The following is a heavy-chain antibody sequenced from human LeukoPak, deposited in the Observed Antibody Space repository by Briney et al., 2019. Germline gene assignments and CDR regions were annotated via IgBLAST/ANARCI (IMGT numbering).Heavy chain of an antibody. Sequence: SETLSLTCAVYGGSFSGYYWSWIRQPPGKGLEWIGEINHSGSTNYNPSLKSRVTISVDTSKNQFSLKLSSVTAADTAVYYCARDSRDYSNPEAFDYWGQGTLVTVSS. D-gene: IGHD4-11*01. J-gene: IGHJ4*02. CDR3: ARDSRDYSNPEAFDY. CDR2: INHSGST. CDR1: GGSFSGYY. V-gene: IGHV4-34*01.